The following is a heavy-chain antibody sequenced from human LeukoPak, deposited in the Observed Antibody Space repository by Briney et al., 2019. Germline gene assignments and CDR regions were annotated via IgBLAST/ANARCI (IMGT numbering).Heavy chain of an antibody. CDR1: GGSISSGGYY. V-gene: IGHV4-30-2*01. D-gene: IGHD3-3*01. CDR3: ARGYYDFWSGYPIDY. Sequence: PSETLSLTCTVSGGSISSGGYYWSWIRQPPGKGLEWIGYIYHSGSTYYNPSLKSRVTISVDRSKNQFSLKLSSVTAADTAVYYCARGYYDFWSGYPIDYWGQGTLVTVSS. J-gene: IGHJ4*02. CDR2: IYHSGST.